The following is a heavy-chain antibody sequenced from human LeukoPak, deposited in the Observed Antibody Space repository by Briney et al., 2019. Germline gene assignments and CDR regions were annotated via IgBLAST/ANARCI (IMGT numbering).Heavy chain of an antibody. V-gene: IGHV1-18*01. Sequence: ASVKVSCKASGYTFTSYDISRVRQAPGQGLEWMGWISTYNGNTNYAQKLQGRVTMTTDTITTTAYMELRSLRSDDTAVYYCARDHSGNWFDPWGQGTLVTVSS. CDR3: ARDHSGNWFDP. D-gene: IGHD1-26*01. J-gene: IGHJ5*02. CDR1: GYTFTSYD. CDR2: ISTYNGNT.